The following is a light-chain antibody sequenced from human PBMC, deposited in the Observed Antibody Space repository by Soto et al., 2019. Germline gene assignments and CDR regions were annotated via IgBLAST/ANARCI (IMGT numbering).Light chain of an antibody. CDR2: KVS. V-gene: IGKV2-30*01. Sequence: DVVMTQSPLSLPVTLGQPASISCRSSQSLLYSDGNTYLNWFQQRPGQSPRRLISKVSNRDSGVPDRFSGSGSGTDFTLEIARVEAEDIGVYYCMQGTHWPYTFGQGTTLDIK. CDR1: QSLLYSDGNTY. CDR3: MQGTHWPYT. J-gene: IGKJ2*01.